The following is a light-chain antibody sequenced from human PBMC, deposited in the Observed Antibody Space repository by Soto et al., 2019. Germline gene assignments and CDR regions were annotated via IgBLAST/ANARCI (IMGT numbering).Light chain of an antibody. J-gene: IGKJ4*01. CDR3: QQNNNGPRAT. Sequence: PAAGTLCMSPGVRATLSCRVSQSISRNLALYQQKPGQAPRLLMCRTSSRATGFPARFSGSGSGTEFNRTISSLQSEDFGVYYCQQNNNGPRATFGGRTKVDI. CDR1: QSISRN. V-gene: IGKV3-15*01. CDR2: RTS.